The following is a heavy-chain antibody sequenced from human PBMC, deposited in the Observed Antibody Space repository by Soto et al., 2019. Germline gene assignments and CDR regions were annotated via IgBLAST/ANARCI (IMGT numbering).Heavy chain of an antibody. Sequence: PSETLCLTCTVSDGSLSSYDWSWIRQPPGKGLEWIGHISHSGSTSYNPSLKSRVTVSLDTSQNQFSLKVRSVTAADTAVYYCAKCPLESGYLHYYSMDVWGKGTTVTVSS. D-gene: IGHD3-3*01. CDR3: AKCPLESGYLHYYSMDV. J-gene: IGHJ6*03. CDR2: ISHSGST. V-gene: IGHV4-59*01. CDR1: DGSLSSYD.